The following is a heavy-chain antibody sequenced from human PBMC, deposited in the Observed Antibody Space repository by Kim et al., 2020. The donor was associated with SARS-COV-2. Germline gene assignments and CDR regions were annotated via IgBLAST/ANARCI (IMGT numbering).Heavy chain of an antibody. D-gene: IGHD6-6*01. Sequence: GGSLRLSCLGSGFSFASHAMNWVRRAPGKGLEWVSSMTNIGDTTFYADSVRGRFTISRDNSKNTLLLQMNNLGVEDTAVYYCARSSSASSPPFDVWGQGALVTVSS. CDR3: ARSSSASSPPFDV. CDR2: MTNIGDTT. CDR1: GFSFASHA. V-gene: IGHV3-23*01. J-gene: IGHJ4*02.